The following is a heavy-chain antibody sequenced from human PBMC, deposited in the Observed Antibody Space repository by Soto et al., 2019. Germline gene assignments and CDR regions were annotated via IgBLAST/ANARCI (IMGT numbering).Heavy chain of an antibody. CDR2: ITGGGDNT. Sequence: EVQLLESGGDLVQPGGSLRLSCAASGFTFTSYAMSWIPQAPGKGLEGVSAITGGGDNTYYADSVKGRFTISRDNSKNTLYLQMNSLRAEDTAFYYCTQDGGSRDWLTVNWGQGTLVTVSS. V-gene: IGHV3-23*01. D-gene: IGHD3-9*01. J-gene: IGHJ4*02. CDR1: GFTFTSYA. CDR3: TQDGGSRDWLTVN.